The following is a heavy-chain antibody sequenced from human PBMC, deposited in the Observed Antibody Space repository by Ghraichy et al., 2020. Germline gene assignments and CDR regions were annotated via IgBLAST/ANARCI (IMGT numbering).Heavy chain of an antibody. Sequence: ASVKVSCKASGYSFTSYYVHWVRQAPGQGLEWMGLINPTGGSTTYAQKFQGRVNMTSDTSTSTLYMELSRLRSDDTAIYYCAKANRWLQSAAFDYWGQGNLVTVAS. CDR3: AKANRWLQSAAFDY. CDR1: GYSFTSYY. D-gene: IGHD5-24*01. J-gene: IGHJ4*02. CDR2: INPTGGST. V-gene: IGHV1-46*01.